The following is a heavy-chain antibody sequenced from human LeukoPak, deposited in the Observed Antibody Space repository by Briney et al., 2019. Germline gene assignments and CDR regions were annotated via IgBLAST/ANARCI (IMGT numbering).Heavy chain of an antibody. Sequence: SETLSLTCTVSSGSITSDYWSWTRQPPGKGLEWIGYIYYSGSTNYNPSLKSRVTISVDTSKNQFSLKLSSVTDANSAVYYCARRARSSSLDYWGQGTLVTVSS. V-gene: IGHV4-59*08. CDR1: SGSITSDY. CDR2: IYYSGST. CDR3: ARRARSSSLDY. J-gene: IGHJ4*02.